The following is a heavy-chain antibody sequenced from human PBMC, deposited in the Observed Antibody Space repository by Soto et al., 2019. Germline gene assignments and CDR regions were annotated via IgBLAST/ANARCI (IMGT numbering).Heavy chain of an antibody. CDR3: ARYGSGGSCYSSHFEY. CDR2: IYYSGST. J-gene: IGHJ4*02. D-gene: IGHD2-15*01. CDR1: GGSISSGGYY. V-gene: IGHV4-31*03. Sequence: QVQLQESGPGLVKPSQTLSLTCTVSGGSISSGGYYWSWIRQHPGKGLEWIGYIYYSGSTYYNPSLKSRVTISVDTSKNQFSLKLSSVTAADTAVYYCARYGSGGSCYSSHFEYWGQGPLVTVSS.